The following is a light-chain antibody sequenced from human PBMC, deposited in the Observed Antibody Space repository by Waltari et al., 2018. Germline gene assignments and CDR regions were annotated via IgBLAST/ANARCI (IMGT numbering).Light chain of an antibody. CDR1: RSLSKRY. V-gene: IGKV3-20*01. CDR3: QQYESSILYT. Sequence: IVLTQSPGTLSLSPGETATLSCRTSRSLSKRYLAWYQQKPDQAPRLLIYGASSRAAGIPDRFSGSGSGTDFTLTITSLEAEDSAVYYCQQYESSILYTFGQGTKLEIK. CDR2: GAS. J-gene: IGKJ2*01.